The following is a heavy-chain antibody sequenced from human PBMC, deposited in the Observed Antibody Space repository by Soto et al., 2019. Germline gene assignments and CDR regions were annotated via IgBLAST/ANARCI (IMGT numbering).Heavy chain of an antibody. CDR1: GFTFSSYW. CDR3: ARARGTYYDFWSAGY. V-gene: IGHV3-7*03. CDR2: IKQDGSEK. J-gene: IGHJ4*02. Sequence: GGSLRLSCAASGFTFSSYWMSWVRQAPGKGLEWVANIKQDGSEKYYVDSVRGRFTISRDNARNSLYLQMNSLRAEDTAVYYCARARGTYYDFWSAGYWGQGTLATVSS. D-gene: IGHD3-3*01.